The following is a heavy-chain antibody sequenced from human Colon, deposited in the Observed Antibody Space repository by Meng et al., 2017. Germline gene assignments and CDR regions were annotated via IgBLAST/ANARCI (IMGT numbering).Heavy chain of an antibody. V-gene: IGHV4-4*02. CDR2: IFHSGST. D-gene: IGHD3-3*01. CDR1: GGSINSSDW. Sequence: VQLQESGPGLVKPSGNLSLTCDVSGGSINSSDWWSWVRQPPGKGLEWIAEIFHSGSTNYKSSLKSRATISVDRSKNQFSLKLNSVTAADTAVYYCAAIFGLGPGYWGQGTLVTVSS. J-gene: IGHJ4*02. CDR3: AAIFGLGPGY.